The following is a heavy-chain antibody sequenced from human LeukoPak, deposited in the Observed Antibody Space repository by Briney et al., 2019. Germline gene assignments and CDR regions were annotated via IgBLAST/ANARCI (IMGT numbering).Heavy chain of an antibody. V-gene: IGHV3-23*01. CDR1: GFTFSSYA. Sequence: GGSLRLSCAASGFTFSSYAMSWVRQAPGKGLEWVSAISGSGGSTYYAGSVKGRFTISRDNSKNTLYLQMNSLRAEDTAVYYCAKVGYSSSWYGFDYWGQGTLVTVSS. J-gene: IGHJ4*02. CDR3: AKVGYSSSWYGFDY. D-gene: IGHD6-13*01. CDR2: ISGSGGST.